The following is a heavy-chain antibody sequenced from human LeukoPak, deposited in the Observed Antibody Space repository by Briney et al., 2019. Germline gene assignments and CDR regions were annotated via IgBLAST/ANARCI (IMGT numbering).Heavy chain of an antibody. J-gene: IGHJ4*02. D-gene: IGHD1-7*01. CDR2: IYYSGST. CDR1: GGSISSSSYY. V-gene: IGHV4-61*01. CDR3: ARWSITGTRTFDY. Sequence: SETLSLTCTVSGGSISSSSYYWSWIRQPPGKGLEWIGYIYYSGSTNYNPSLKSRVTISVDTSKNQFSLKLSSVTAADTAVYYCARWSITGTRTFDYWGQGTLVTVSS.